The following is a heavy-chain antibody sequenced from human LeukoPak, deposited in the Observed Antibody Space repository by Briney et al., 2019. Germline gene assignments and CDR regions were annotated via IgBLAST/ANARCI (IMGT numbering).Heavy chain of an antibody. CDR1: GFTFSSYA. J-gene: IGHJ3*02. D-gene: IGHD3-10*01. CDR3: ARREVLLWFGELSTRPGPFDI. CDR2: IKQDGSEK. Sequence: PGGSLRLSCAASGFTFSSYAMSWVRQAPGKGLEWVANIKQDGSEKYYVDSVKGRFTISRDNAKNSLYLQMNSLRAEDTAVYYCARREVLLWFGELSTRPGPFDIWGQGTMVTVSS. V-gene: IGHV3-7*01.